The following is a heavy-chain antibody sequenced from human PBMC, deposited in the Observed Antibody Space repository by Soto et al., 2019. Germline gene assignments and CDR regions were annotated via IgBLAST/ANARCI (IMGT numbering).Heavy chain of an antibody. V-gene: IGHV1-69*13. CDR3: ARGYSYAVGEYYFDY. Sequence: SVKVSCKASGGTFSSYAISWVRQAPGQGLEWMGGIIPIFGTANYAQKFQGRVTITADESTSTAYMELSSLRSEDTAVYYCARGYSYAVGEYYFDYWGQGTLVTVSS. CDR1: GGTFSSYA. CDR2: IIPIFGTA. D-gene: IGHD5-18*01. J-gene: IGHJ4*02.